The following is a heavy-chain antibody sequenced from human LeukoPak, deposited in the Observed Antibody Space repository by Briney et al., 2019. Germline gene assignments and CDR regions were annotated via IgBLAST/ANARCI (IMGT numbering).Heavy chain of an antibody. V-gene: IGHV3-23*01. J-gene: IGHJ5*02. CDR1: GFTFSSYA. CDR3: AKSKDYDILTGLT. Sequence: GGSLRLSCAASGFTFSSYAMSWVRQAPGKGLEWVSAISGSGGSTYYADSVKGRFTISRDNSKNTLYLQMNSLRAKDTAVYYCAKSKDYDILTGLTWGQGTLVTVSS. D-gene: IGHD3-9*01. CDR2: ISGSGGST.